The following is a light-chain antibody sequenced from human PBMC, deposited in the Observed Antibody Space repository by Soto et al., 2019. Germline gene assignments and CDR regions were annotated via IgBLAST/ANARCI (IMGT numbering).Light chain of an antibody. CDR2: GTS. CDR3: QQYGSSPFT. CDR1: QSVSSSY. Sequence: EIVLTQSPGTLSLSPGERATLSCRASQSVSSSYLAWYQQKPGQAPRLLIYGTSNRATGIPDRFSGGGSGTDVTLTISRLEPEDFAVYYCQQYGSSPFTFGPGTKVDVK. V-gene: IGKV3-20*01. J-gene: IGKJ3*01.